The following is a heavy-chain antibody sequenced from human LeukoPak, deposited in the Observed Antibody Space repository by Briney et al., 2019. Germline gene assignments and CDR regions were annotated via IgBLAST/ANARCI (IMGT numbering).Heavy chain of an antibody. CDR3: AKVSGWTLLGYFDY. V-gene: IGHV3-15*07. CDR1: GFTFSNAY. D-gene: IGHD6-19*01. Sequence: PGGSLRLSCAASGFTFSNAYMNWVRQAPGKGLEWVGRIKPKTDGETTEYAAPVKDRFSISRDDSKSMMYLQMNSLKTEDTAVYYCAKVSGWTLLGYFDYWGQGTLVTVSS. J-gene: IGHJ4*02. CDR2: IKPKTDGETT.